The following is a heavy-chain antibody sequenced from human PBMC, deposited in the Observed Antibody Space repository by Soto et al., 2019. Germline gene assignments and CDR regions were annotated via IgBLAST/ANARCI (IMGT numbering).Heavy chain of an antibody. V-gene: IGHV4-39*01. CDR1: GGSISSSTYY. D-gene: IGHD1-20*01. CDR2: IHYSGST. J-gene: IGHJ5*02. Sequence: SETLSLTCTVSGGSISSSTYYWAYIRQPPGKGLEWIGNIHYSGSTYYNPSLKSRVTMSVDTSKNQFSVKLSSVTAADTAVYYCARGIPPSNNWIDPWGQGTLVTVSS. CDR3: ARGIPPSNNWIDP.